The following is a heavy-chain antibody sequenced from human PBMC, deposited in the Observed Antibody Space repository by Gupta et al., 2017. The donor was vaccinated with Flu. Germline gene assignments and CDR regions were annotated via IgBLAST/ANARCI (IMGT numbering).Heavy chain of an antibody. J-gene: IGHJ5*02. D-gene: IGHD4-17*01. CDR1: GGSFSSGDYY. V-gene: IGHV4-31*03. Sequence: QVQLQESGPGLVKPSQTLSLTCTVSGGSFSSGDYYWSWIRQHPGKGLEWIGYIYYSGSTYYNPSLKSRVTISVDTSKNQFSLKLSSLTAADTAVYYCARGMGDYGTPNWFDPWGQGTLVTVSS. CDR3: ARGMGDYGTPNWFDP. CDR2: IYYSGST.